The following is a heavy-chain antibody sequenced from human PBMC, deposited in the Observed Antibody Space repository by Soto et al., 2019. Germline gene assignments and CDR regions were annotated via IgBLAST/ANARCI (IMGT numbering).Heavy chain of an antibody. CDR3: AHLGLVDYFDY. CDR2: IYWNDDK. CDR1: GFSLSTSGVG. J-gene: IGHJ4*02. V-gene: IGHV2-5*01. D-gene: IGHD3-16*01. Sequence: QITLKESGPTLVKPKQTLTLTCTFSGFSLSTSGVGVGWIRQPPGKALEWLALIYWNDDKRYSPSLKSRLTITKDTSKNQVVLTMTNMDPVDTATYYCAHLGLVDYFDYWGQGTLVTVSS.